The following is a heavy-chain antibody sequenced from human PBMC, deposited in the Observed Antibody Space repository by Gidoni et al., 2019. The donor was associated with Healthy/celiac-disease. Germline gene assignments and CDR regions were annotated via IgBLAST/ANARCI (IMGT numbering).Heavy chain of an antibody. J-gene: IGHJ5*02. Sequence: EVQLVESGGGLVKPGGSLRLSCAAYGFTFSNAWMSWVRQALGKGLEWVGRIKSKTDGGTTDYAAPVKGRFTISRDDSKNTLYLQMNSLKTEDTAVYYCTTDPGYSSGWRFDPWGQGTLVTVSS. V-gene: IGHV3-15*01. CDR1: GFTFSNAW. CDR3: TTDPGYSSGWRFDP. CDR2: IKSKTDGGTT. D-gene: IGHD6-19*01.